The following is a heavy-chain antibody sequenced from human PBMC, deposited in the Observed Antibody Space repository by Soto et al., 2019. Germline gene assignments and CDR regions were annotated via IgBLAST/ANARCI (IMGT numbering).Heavy chain of an antibody. CDR2: IYYSGST. CDR1: GGSISSYY. D-gene: IGHD2-2*01. CDR3: ARVYCISTSCYGYDAFDI. V-gene: IGHV4-59*01. Sequence: SETLSLTCTVSGGSISSYYWSWIRQPPGKGLEWIGYIYYSGSTNYNPSLKSRVTISVDTSKNQFSLKLSSVTAADTAVYYCARVYCISTSCYGYDAFDIWGQGTMVTV. J-gene: IGHJ3*02.